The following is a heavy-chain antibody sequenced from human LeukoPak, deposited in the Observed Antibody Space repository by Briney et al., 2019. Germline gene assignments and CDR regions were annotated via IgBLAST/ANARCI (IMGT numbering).Heavy chain of an antibody. D-gene: IGHD2-2*01. CDR1: GYTFTSYG. CDR2: ISAYNGNT. V-gene: IGHV1-18*01. J-gene: IGHJ3*02. Sequence: ASVKVSCKASGYTFTSYGISWVRQAPGQGLEWMGWISAYNGNTNYAQKLQGRVTMTTDTSTSTAYMELRSLRSDDTAVYYCARDQVVVVPAASCAFDIRGQGTMVTVSS. CDR3: ARDQVVVVPAASCAFDI.